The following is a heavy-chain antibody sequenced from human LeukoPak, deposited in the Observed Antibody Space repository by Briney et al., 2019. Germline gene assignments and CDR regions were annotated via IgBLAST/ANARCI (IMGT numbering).Heavy chain of an antibody. J-gene: IGHJ4*02. CDR1: GFTFSSYG. Sequence: PGGSLRLSCAASGFTFSSYGMHWVRQAPGKGLEWVAFISFDGNTKYYSDSVRGRFPISRDNSKNTVYLQMNSLRPEDTAVYYCARDMSEKYTADYWGQGTLVTVSS. V-gene: IGHV3-30*05. D-gene: IGHD1-1*01. CDR3: ARDMSEKYTADY. CDR2: ISFDGNTK.